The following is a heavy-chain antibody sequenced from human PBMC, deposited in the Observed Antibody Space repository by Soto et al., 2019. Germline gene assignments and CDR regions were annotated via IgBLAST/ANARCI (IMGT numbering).Heavy chain of an antibody. D-gene: IGHD3-16*01. CDR1: GFTFSSYG. V-gene: IGHV3-30*18. J-gene: IGHJ3*02. CDR2: ISYDGSNQ. CDR3: AKVAARFTWDAFDI. Sequence: QVQLVESGGGVVQPGRSLRLSCAASGFTFSSYGMHWVRQAPGKGLEWVAVISYDGSNQYYADSVKGRFTISRDNSKNGLYLQMNSLRAVDTAVYYCAKVAARFTWDAFDIWGQGTMVTVSS.